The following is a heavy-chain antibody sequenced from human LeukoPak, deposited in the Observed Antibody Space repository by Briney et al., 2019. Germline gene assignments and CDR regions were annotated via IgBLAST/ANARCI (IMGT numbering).Heavy chain of an antibody. D-gene: IGHD1-26*01. V-gene: IGHV1-2*02. CDR1: GYTFTSYG. J-gene: IGHJ4*02. CDR2: INPNSGGT. CDR3: ARAPYRYSGSYGY. Sequence: ASVKVSCKASGYTFTSYGISWVRQAPGQGLEWMGWINPNSGGTNYAQKFQGRVTMTRDTSISTAYMELSRLRSDDTAVYYCARAPYRYSGSYGYWGQGTLVTVSS.